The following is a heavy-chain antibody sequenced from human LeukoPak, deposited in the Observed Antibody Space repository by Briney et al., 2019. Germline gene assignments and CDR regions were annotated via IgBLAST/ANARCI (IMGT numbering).Heavy chain of an antibody. V-gene: IGHV3-48*01. J-gene: IGHJ4*02. D-gene: IGHD3-10*01. Sequence: GGSLRLSCAASGLTLSSYSMTWVRQAPGKGLEYVSFISSSGSSKNYADAVKGRFTISRDNAKNSLYLQMNSLRAEDTAVYYCVRGYGSGISYYWGQGTLVTVSS. CDR3: VRGYGSGISYY. CDR2: ISSSGSSK. CDR1: GLTLSSYS.